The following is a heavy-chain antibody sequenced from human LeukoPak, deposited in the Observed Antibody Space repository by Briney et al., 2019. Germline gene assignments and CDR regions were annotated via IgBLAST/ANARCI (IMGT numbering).Heavy chain of an antibody. D-gene: IGHD2-2*01. CDR1: GYSFVSYW. J-gene: IGHJ4*02. V-gene: IGHV5-51*01. CDR2: IYPGNSVI. CDR3: ARHLSSIASCPNY. Sequence: GESLKISCKGSGYSFVSYWIAWVRQMPGKGLEWMGVIYPGNSVITYSPSFQGQVTISADKSVSTAYLHWSSLTASDTAIYYCARHLSSIASCPNYWGQGSLVSVCS.